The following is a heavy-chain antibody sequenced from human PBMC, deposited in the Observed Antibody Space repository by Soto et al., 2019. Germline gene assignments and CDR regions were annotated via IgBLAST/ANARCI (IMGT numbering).Heavy chain of an antibody. Sequence: GGSLRLSCAATGFTFSNYSMHWVRQAPGKGLEWVAVISKDGDKKYYADSVKGRFTISRDNSKNTLYLQMNSLRPEDTAVHYCAREWSVANPGYWGQGTQVTVSS. CDR1: GFTFSNYS. J-gene: IGHJ4*02. V-gene: IGHV3-30-3*01. CDR3: AREWSVANPGY. D-gene: IGHD5-12*01. CDR2: ISKDGDKK.